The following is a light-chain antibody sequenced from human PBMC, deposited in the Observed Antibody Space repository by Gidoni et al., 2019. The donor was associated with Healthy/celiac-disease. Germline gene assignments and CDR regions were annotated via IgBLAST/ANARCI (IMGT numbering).Light chain of an antibody. Sequence: QSALTQPASVSGSPGQSITISCTGTSSDVGGYNYVSWYQQHPGKAPKRMIYEVSYRPSGVSNRFSGSKSGNTASLTISGLQAEDEADYYCSSYTSSSTRVLGGGTKLTVL. CDR1: SSDVGGYNY. CDR3: SSYTSSSTRV. CDR2: EVS. J-gene: IGLJ3*02. V-gene: IGLV2-14*01.